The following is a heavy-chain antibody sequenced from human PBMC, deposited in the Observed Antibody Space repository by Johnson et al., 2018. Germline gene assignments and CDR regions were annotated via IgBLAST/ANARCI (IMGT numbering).Heavy chain of an antibody. V-gene: IGHV3-30*18. J-gene: IGHJ3*01. Sequence: QVQLQESGGGVVQPGRSLRISCEASGFIFSSYGMHWVRQAPGKGLEWVTGILFDGSDKHYVDAVKGRFTISRDNSKDTLYLQMNNLRPEDPAVYFCAKDQYDSSGSQPFDSWGQGTMVTVSA. CDR2: ILFDGSDK. CDR3: AKDQYDSSGSQPFDS. CDR1: GFIFSSYG. D-gene: IGHD3-22*01.